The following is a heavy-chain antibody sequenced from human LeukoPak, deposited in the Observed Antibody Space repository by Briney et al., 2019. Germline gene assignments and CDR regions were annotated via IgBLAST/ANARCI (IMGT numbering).Heavy chain of an antibody. J-gene: IGHJ4*02. Sequence: SETLSLTCDVSGGSIDSTNWWNWVRQPPGKGLEWIGEIHHDGRINYNPSLKSRVTLSVDKSKNQFSLRLSSVTAADTAIYYCHSRFLEWLLDYWGQGTLVTVSS. V-gene: IGHV4/OR15-8*01. CDR3: HSRFLEWLLDY. CDR1: GGSIDSTNW. D-gene: IGHD3-3*01. CDR2: IHHDGRI.